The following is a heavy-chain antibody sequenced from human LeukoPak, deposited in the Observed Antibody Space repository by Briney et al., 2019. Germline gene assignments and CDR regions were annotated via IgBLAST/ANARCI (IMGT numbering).Heavy chain of an antibody. CDR2: ISSTGGTT. Sequence: GGSLRLSCAASGFTFSSYEMNWVRQAPGKGLEWVSSISSTGGTTYYADSVKGRFTISRDNSKNTMYLQMNSLRAEDTAFYYCAITYYYDSSGRYYFDYWGQGTLVTVSS. CDR3: AITYYYDSSGRYYFDY. J-gene: IGHJ4*02. D-gene: IGHD3-22*01. V-gene: IGHV3-23*01. CDR1: GFTFSSYE.